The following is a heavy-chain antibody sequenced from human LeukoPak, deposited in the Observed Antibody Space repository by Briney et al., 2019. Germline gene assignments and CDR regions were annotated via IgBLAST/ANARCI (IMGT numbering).Heavy chain of an antibody. Sequence: SETLSLTCTVSSGSISSYYWSWIRQPPGKVLEWIGYIYYSGSTNYNPSLKSRVTISVDTSKNQFSLKLSSVTAADTAVYYCARDRKYCSSTSCHYYGMDVWGQGTTVTVSS. D-gene: IGHD2-2*01. CDR1: SGSISSYY. CDR2: IYYSGST. CDR3: ARDRKYCSSTSCHYYGMDV. V-gene: IGHV4-59*01. J-gene: IGHJ6*02.